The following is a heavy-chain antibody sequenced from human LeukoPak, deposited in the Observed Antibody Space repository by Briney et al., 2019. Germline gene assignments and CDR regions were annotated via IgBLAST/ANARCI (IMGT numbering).Heavy chain of an antibody. Sequence: SETLSLTCIVSDGSISTYYWSWIRQPAGKGLEWIGRIYISGNTNYNPSLNSRVTMSVDASKNRFSLKLSSVTAADTAVYYCARERRLLRGDAFDIWGQGTRVTVSS. D-gene: IGHD4-23*01. CDR1: DGSISTYY. CDR2: IYISGNT. V-gene: IGHV4-4*07. CDR3: ARERRLLRGDAFDI. J-gene: IGHJ3*02.